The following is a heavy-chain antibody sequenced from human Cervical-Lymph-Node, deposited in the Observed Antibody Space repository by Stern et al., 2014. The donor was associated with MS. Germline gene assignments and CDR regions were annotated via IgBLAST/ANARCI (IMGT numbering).Heavy chain of an antibody. Sequence: VQLVQSGAEVKKPGSSVKVSCKASGGTFNNYAINWVRQAPGQGLEWMGGIIPIFDIAHYAQKFQGKVTITADKATRTAHSERSMLGAEDTAVYCWARDPGGSNWYDCYSGMDVWGQGTTVTVSS. D-gene: IGHD6-13*01. V-gene: IGHV1-69*17. J-gene: IGHJ6*02. CDR1: GGTFNNYA. CDR2: IIPIFDIA. CDR3: ARDPGGSNWYDCYSGMDV.